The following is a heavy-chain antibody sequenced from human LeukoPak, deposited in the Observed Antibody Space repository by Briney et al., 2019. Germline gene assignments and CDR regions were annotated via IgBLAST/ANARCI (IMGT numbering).Heavy chain of an antibody. Sequence: GGSLRLSCAASGFTFSSYEMNWVRQAPGKGLEWVAVISYDGSNKYYADSVKGRFTISRDNSKNTLYLQMNSLRAEDTAVYYCAELGITMIGGVWGKGTTVTISS. CDR2: ISYDGSNK. CDR1: GFTFSSYE. J-gene: IGHJ6*04. V-gene: IGHV3-30*18. CDR3: AELGITMIGGV. D-gene: IGHD3-10*02.